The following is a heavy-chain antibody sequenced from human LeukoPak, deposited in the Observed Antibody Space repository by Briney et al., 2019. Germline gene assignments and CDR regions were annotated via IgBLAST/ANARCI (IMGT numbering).Heavy chain of an antibody. CDR2: ISSSGSTI. J-gene: IGHJ4*02. D-gene: IGHD6-19*01. CDR1: GFTFSDYY. CDR3: ARDSSGWATFDY. V-gene: IGHV3-11*01. Sequence: NTGGSLRLSCAASGFTFSDYYMSWIRQAPGKGLEWVSYISSSGSTIYYADSVKGRFTISRDNAKNSLYLQMNSLRAEDTAVYYCARDSSGWATFDYWGQGTLVTVSS.